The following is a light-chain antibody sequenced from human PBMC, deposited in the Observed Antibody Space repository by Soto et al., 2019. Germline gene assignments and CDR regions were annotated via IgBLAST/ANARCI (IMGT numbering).Light chain of an antibody. Sequence: DIQVTQSPSSLSASVGDRVTITCRASQGIRSHLGWYQQKPGKAPQRLIYGASTLQAGVPSRFSGSGSGTEFTLTISSLQPEDFATYYCLQNDNFPRTFGQGTKVDIK. J-gene: IGKJ1*01. V-gene: IGKV1-17*01. CDR2: GAS. CDR3: LQNDNFPRT. CDR1: QGIRSH.